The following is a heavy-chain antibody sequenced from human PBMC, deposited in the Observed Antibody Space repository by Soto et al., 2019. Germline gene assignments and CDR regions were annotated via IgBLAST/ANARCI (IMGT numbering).Heavy chain of an antibody. V-gene: IGHV4-39*01. Sequence: SETLSLTCTVSGGSISSSSYYWGWIRQPPGKGLEWIGSIYYSGSTYYNPSLKSRVTISVDTSKNQFSLKLSSVTAADTAVYYCATVRIYDFWSGYYKNYYYYGMDVWGQGTTVTVSS. J-gene: IGHJ6*02. CDR3: ATVRIYDFWSGYYKNYYYYGMDV. CDR1: GGSISSSSYY. CDR2: IYYSGST. D-gene: IGHD3-3*01.